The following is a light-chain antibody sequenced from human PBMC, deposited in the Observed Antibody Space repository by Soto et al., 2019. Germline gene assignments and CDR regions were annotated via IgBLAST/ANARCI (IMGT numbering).Light chain of an antibody. CDR1: SRDVGGYDW. Sequence: QSALTQPPSASGSPGQSVTISCTGTSRDVGGYDWVSWYQHHPGKVPRLLIYAVDKRPSGVPDRFSGSKSGNTASLTVSGLQAEYEAVYYCTSYATGDTFPFGGGTKLTVL. CDR3: TSYATGDTFP. J-gene: IGLJ2*01. V-gene: IGLV2-8*01. CDR2: AVD.